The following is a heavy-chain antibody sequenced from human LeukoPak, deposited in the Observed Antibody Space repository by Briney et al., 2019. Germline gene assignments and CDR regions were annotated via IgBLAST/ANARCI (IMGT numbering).Heavy chain of an antibody. CDR3: ANGEPGAAGTLFPYGMDV. D-gene: IGHD6-13*01. V-gene: IGHV3-23*01. CDR2: ISGSGGST. CDR1: GFTFSSYA. Sequence: PGGYLRLYCAASGFTFSSYAMSWVRQAPGKGLEWVSAISGSGGSTYYADSVKGRFTISRDNSKNTLYLQMNSLRAEDTAVYYCANGEPGAAGTLFPYGMDVWGQGTTVTVSS. J-gene: IGHJ6*02.